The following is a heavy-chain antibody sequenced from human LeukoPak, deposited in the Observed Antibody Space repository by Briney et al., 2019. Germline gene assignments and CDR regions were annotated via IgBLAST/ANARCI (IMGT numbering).Heavy chain of an antibody. Sequence: ASVKVSCKAAGYTFTGYYMHLVRQAPGQGHEWMGWINPNSGGTNYAQKFQGRITMTRGTSISTAYMELSRLRSDDTAVYYCARDGSGEASWGRGTLFTVSS. CDR3: ARDGSGEAS. V-gene: IGHV1-2*02. CDR2: INPNSGGT. CDR1: GYTFTGYY. D-gene: IGHD6-19*01. J-gene: IGHJ5*02.